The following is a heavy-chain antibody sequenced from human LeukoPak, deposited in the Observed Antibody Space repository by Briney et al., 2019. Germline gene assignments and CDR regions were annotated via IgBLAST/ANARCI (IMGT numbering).Heavy chain of an antibody. J-gene: IGHJ4*02. CDR3: AREHYYGSGSQFDY. V-gene: IGHV3-23*01. D-gene: IGHD3-10*01. Sequence: GGSLRLSCAASGFTFSSIAMSWVRQAPDKGLEWVSTISGSGGGTYYADSVKGRFTISRDDSKNTLYLQMNSLRADDTAVYYCAREHYYGSGSQFDYWGQGTLVTVSS. CDR2: ISGSGGGT. CDR1: GFTFSSIA.